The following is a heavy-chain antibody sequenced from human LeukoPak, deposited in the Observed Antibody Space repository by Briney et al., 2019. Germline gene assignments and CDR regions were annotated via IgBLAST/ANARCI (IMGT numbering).Heavy chain of an antibody. CDR2: MNPKTGDT. D-gene: IGHD3-3*01. Sequence: ASVKVSCKASGYTFTTYDINWVRQATGQGLEWMGWMNPKTGDTTIAQKFQGRVTMTRNTSIDTAYMELTSLRSQDTAMYYCARVFGGREIGFWGQGTQVTVSS. J-gene: IGHJ4*02. CDR3: ARVFGGREIGF. V-gene: IGHV1-8*01. CDR1: GYTFTTYD.